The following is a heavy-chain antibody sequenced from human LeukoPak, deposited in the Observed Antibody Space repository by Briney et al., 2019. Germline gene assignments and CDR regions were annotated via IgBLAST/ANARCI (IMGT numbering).Heavy chain of an antibody. CDR2: IYWDDDK. D-gene: IGHD1-20*01. CDR1: GFSLTTTGVG. J-gene: IGHJ4*02. Sequence: SGPTLVNPTQALALTCTFSGFSLTTTGVGVGWIRQSPGKALEWLSLIYWDDDKRYRPSPKNRLTITKDTSRNQVVLTMTNVDPVDTATYYCAHRRSGYNWNHGDFDYWGQGTLVTVSS. V-gene: IGHV2-5*02. CDR3: AHRRSGYNWNHGDFDY.